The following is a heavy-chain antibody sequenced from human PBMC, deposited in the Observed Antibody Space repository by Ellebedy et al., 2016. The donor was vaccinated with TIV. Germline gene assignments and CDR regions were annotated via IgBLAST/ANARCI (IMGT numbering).Heavy chain of an antibody. D-gene: IGHD1-26*01. CDR1: GYAFDRYI. Sequence: ASVKVSCKASGYAFDRYIMTWVRQAPGQGLEWMGWISAYTGDTNYALKFRDRLTMTTDTSTSPAYMELRSLTSDDTAVYYCARDMVQGMVARYLWFDFWGQGTLVTVSS. J-gene: IGHJ4*02. V-gene: IGHV1-18*01. CDR3: ARDMVQGMVARYLWFDF. CDR2: ISAYTGDT.